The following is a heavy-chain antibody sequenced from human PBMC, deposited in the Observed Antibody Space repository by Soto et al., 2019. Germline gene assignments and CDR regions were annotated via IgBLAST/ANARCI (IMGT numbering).Heavy chain of an antibody. CDR1: GFTFSSYA. V-gene: IGHV3-30-3*01. CDR2: ISYDGSNK. D-gene: IGHD6-13*01. Sequence: PGGSLRLSCAASGFTFSSYAMHWVRQAPGKGLEWVAVISYDGSNKYYADSVKGRFTISRDNAKNTLYRQMNSLRAEDTAVYYCARGLSRGAAAATVGYWGQGTLVTVSS. J-gene: IGHJ4*02. CDR3: ARGLSRGAAAATVGY.